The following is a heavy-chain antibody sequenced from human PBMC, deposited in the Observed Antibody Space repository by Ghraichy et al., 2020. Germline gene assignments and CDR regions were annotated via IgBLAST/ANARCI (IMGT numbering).Heavy chain of an antibody. Sequence: SETLSLTCIVSGGSISSSSHYWGWIRQPPGKGLEWIGSIYDSGSTYSNPSLKSRITISVDTSKNQFSLKLSTVTAADTAVYYCARHAGGSHWYYWFDPWGQGTLVTVSS. CDR1: GGSISSSSHY. J-gene: IGHJ5*02. D-gene: IGHD6-19*01. V-gene: IGHV4-39*01. CDR3: ARHAGGSHWYYWFDP. CDR2: IYDSGST.